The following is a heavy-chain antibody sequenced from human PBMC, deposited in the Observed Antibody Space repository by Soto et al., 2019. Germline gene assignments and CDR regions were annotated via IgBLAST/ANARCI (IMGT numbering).Heavy chain of an antibody. D-gene: IGHD1-26*01. CDR1: GYTFTHYG. J-gene: IGHJ4*02. Sequence: QVQLVQSGAEVKKPGASVRVSCETSGYTFTHYGICWVRQAPGQGLEWMGWISIYDGSTAYSQKFQDRLTMTRDTSTSTVYMELRSLRSDDTAMYYCAREAGSGSYYPEDYWGQGTLVPVSS. V-gene: IGHV1-18*04. CDR2: ISIYDGST. CDR3: AREAGSGSYYPEDY.